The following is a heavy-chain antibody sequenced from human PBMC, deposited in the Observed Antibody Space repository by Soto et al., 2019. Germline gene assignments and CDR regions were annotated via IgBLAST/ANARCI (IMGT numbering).Heavy chain of an antibody. V-gene: IGHV1-18*01. D-gene: IGHD3-3*01. CDR2: ISAYNGNT. CDR1: GYTFTSYG. CDR3: ARKRFLEWLSNHDAFDI. Sequence: ASVKVSCKASGYTFTSYGISWVRQAPGQGLEWMGWISAYNGNTNYAQKFQGRVTMTRNTSISTAYMELRSLRSEDTAVYYCARKRFLEWLSNHDAFDIWGQGTMVTVSS. J-gene: IGHJ3*02.